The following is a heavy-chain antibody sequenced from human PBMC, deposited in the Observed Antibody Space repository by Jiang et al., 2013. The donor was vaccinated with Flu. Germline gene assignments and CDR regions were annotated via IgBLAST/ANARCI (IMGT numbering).Heavy chain of an antibody. CDR3: ARLRVVGPTRIDY. V-gene: IGHV3-7*03. J-gene: IGHJ4*02. Sequence: QLVESGGGLVQPGGSLRLSCTASGFTFSDSWMIWVRQAPGKGLETVAHLKGDESEKYYVDSVKGRFTVSRDNAKESLFLQMSSLRADDTAVYYCARLRVVGPTRIDYCGQGTLVTVSS. CDR1: GFTFSDSW. CDR2: LKGDESEK. D-gene: IGHD1-26*01.